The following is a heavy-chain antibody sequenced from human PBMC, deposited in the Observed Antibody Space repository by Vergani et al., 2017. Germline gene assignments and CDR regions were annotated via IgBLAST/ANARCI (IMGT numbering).Heavy chain of an antibody. V-gene: IGHV4-61*02. CDR3: ARSPTYYYDSSDDHYYYDGMDV. CDR2: IYTSGST. Sequence: QVQLQESGPGLVKPSQTLSLTCTVSGGSISSGSYYWSWIRQPAGKGLEWIGRIYTSGSTNYNPSLKSRVTISVDTSKNQFSLKLSSVTAADTAVYYCARSPTYYYDSSDDHYYYDGMDVWGQGTTVTVSS. D-gene: IGHD3-22*01. J-gene: IGHJ6*02. CDR1: GGSISSGSYY.